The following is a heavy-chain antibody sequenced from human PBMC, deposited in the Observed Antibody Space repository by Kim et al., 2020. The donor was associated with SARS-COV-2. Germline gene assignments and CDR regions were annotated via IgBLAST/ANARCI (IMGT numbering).Heavy chain of an antibody. CDR1: GFTFSSYP. D-gene: IGHD5-18*01. CDR2: ISGNGGST. Sequence: GGSLRLSCSASGFTFSSYPMHWVRQAPGKGLEYLSSISGNGGSTHHADSVKGRFTISRDNSMNTLYLQMSGLRTEDTAVYYCVKDQNEYSYGFYVDYWGQGTLVSVSS. V-gene: IGHV3-64D*06. CDR3: VKDQNEYSYGFYVDY. J-gene: IGHJ4*02.